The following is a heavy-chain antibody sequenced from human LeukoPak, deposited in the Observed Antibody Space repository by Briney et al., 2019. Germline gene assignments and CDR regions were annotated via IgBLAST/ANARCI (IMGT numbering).Heavy chain of an antibody. D-gene: IGHD3-10*01. V-gene: IGHV3-23*01. Sequence: GGTLRLSCAASGFTFSSYGMSWVRQAPGKGLEWVSAISGSGGSTYYADSVRGRFTISRDNSKNTLYLQMNSLRAEDTAVYYCAKESGAMVRGVVDYWGQGTLVTVSS. J-gene: IGHJ4*02. CDR2: ISGSGGST. CDR3: AKESGAMVRGVVDY. CDR1: GFTFSSYG.